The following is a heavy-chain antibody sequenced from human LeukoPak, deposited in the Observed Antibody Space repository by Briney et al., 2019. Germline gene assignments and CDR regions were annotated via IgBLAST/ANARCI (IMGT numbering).Heavy chain of an antibody. J-gene: IGHJ4*02. D-gene: IGHD3/OR15-3a*01. Sequence: GGSLRLSCAASGLFFSTNWMSWVRQAPGKGLEWVATIKPDGRDKYYVDSVKGRFTMSRDNGKNSVYLQMNSLRAEDTAFYYCARDSGFSGTQRGEYWGQGTLVTVSS. V-gene: IGHV3-7*01. CDR1: GLFFSTNW. CDR3: ARDSGFSGTQRGEY. CDR2: IKPDGRDK.